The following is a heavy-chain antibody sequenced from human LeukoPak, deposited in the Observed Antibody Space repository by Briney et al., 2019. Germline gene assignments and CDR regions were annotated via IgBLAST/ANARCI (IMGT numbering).Heavy chain of an antibody. CDR2: INPNSGNT. Sequence: ASVKVSCKASGYTFTPYSMHWVRQAPGQGLEWMGVINPNSGNTNYAQKFQGRVTVTRDTSTGTVYMELSSLRSEDTAVYYCAIEQVAGRRSFYYWGQGTLVTVSS. CDR1: GYTFTPYS. D-gene: IGHD6-6*01. CDR3: AIEQVAGRRSFYY. V-gene: IGHV1-46*01. J-gene: IGHJ4*02.